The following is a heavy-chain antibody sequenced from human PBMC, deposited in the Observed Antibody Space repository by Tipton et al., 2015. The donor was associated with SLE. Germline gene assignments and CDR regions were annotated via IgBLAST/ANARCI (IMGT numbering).Heavy chain of an antibody. CDR2: ISGGVQIT. CDR1: GFSFSNYA. CDR3: AKHERVVRGDFDY. Sequence: SLRLSCAASGFSFSNYAMSWVRQAPGKGLEWVSAISGGVQITYYADSVKGRFTISRDNSKKTLFLEMNSLRAEDTAVYYCAKHERVVRGDFDYWGQGTLVTVSS. D-gene: IGHD3-16*01. V-gene: IGHV3-23*01. J-gene: IGHJ4*02.